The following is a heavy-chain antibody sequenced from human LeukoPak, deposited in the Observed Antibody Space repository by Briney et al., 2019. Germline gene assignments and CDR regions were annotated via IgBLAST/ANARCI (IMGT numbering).Heavy chain of an antibody. J-gene: IGHJ4*02. CDR3: ARAPRSIAAPPGY. V-gene: IGHV1-69*05. Sequence: ASVKVSCKASGGTFSSYAISWVRQAPGQGLEWMGGIIPIFGTANYAQKFQGRVTMTTDTSTSTAYMELRSLRSDDTAVYYCARAPRSIAAPPGYWSQGTLVTVSS. CDR1: GGTFSSYA. D-gene: IGHD6-6*01. CDR2: IIPIFGTA.